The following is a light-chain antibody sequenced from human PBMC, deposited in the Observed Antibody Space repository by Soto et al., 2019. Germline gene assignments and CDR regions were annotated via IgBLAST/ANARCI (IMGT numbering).Light chain of an antibody. Sequence: SVLTQPPSASGTPGQRVTISCSGSSSNIGSNTVTWYQQLPGTAPKLLIYTNNQRPSGVPDRFSGSKSGTSASLAIRGLQSEDEADYYCAAWDDSLNGPVFGGGTKLTVL. CDR2: TNN. J-gene: IGLJ2*01. V-gene: IGLV1-44*01. CDR3: AAWDDSLNGPV. CDR1: SSNIGSNT.